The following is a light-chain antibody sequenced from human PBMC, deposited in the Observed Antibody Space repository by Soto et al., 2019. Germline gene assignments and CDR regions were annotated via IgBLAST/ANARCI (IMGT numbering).Light chain of an antibody. CDR2: GAF. Sequence: SPDFLAVSLGASSTITCKSSQNVLYRSSNKSYLAWYQQKPGQAPRLLIYGAFSRATGIPDRFSGSGSGTDFTLTISRLEPEDFTVYYCQQYGSSPRTFGQGTKVDIK. J-gene: IGKJ1*01. CDR3: QQYGSSPRT. CDR1: QNVLYRSSNKSY. V-gene: IGKV3-20*01.